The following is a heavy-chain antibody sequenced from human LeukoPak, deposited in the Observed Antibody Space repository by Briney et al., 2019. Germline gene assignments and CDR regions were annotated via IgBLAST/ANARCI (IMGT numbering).Heavy chain of an antibody. CDR2: INHSGST. CDR1: GGSISSSSYY. CDR3: ARDYYDSSGSSTDAFDI. Sequence: SETLSLTCTVSGGSISSSSYYWGWIRQPPGKGLEWIGEINHSGSTNYNPSLKSRVTISVDTSKNQFSLKLSSVTAADTAVYYCARDYYDSSGSSTDAFDIWGQGTMVTVSS. J-gene: IGHJ3*02. V-gene: IGHV4-39*07. D-gene: IGHD3-22*01.